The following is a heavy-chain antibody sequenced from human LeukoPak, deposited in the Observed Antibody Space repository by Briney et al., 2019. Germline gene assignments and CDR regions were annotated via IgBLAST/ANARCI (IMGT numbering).Heavy chain of an antibody. CDR3: ARYSSSWFHDY. Sequence: ASVKVSCKASGYTFTSYDINWVRQATGQGLEWMGWMNPNSGNTGYAQKFQGRVTMTRDTSISTAYMELSRLRSDDTAVYYCARYSSSWFHDYWGQGTLVTVSS. J-gene: IGHJ4*02. V-gene: IGHV1-8*01. CDR2: MNPNSGNT. D-gene: IGHD6-13*01. CDR1: GYTFTSYD.